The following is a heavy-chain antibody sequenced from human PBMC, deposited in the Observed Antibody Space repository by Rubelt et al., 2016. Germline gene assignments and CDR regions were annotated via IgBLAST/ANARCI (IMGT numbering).Heavy chain of an antibody. CDR1: GGSISSSNW. J-gene: IGHJ2*01. CDR3: ARGPPTLFPLVSCENSPSDTSSVAVGCLAQDF. D-gene: IGHD6-25*01. CDR2: IYHSGST. Sequence: QLQLQESGPGLVKPSETLSLTCAVSGGSISSSNWWSWVRQPPGKGLEWIGEIYHSGSTNYNPSLKSRVTISVDKSKNQFSLKLSSVTAADTAVYYCARGPPTLFPLVSCENSPSDTSSVAVGCLAQDF. V-gene: IGHV4-4*02.